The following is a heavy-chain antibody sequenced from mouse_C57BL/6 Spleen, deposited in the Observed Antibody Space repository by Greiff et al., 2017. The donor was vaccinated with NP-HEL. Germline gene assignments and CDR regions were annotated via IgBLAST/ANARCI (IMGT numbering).Heavy chain of an antibody. CDR3: ARGNPFWYFDV. V-gene: IGHV5-17*01. CDR1: GFTFSDYG. D-gene: IGHD2-1*01. J-gene: IGHJ1*03. CDR2: ISSGSSTI. Sequence: EVKLMESGGGLVKPGGSLKLSCAASGFTFSDYGMHWVRQAPEKGLEWVAYISSGSSTIYYADTVKGRFTISRDNAKNTLFLQMTSLRSEDTAMYYCARGNPFWYFDVWGTGTTVTVSS.